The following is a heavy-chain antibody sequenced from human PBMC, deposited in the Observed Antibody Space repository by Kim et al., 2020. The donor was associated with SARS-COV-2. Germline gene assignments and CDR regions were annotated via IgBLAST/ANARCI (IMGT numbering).Heavy chain of an antibody. Sequence: SETLSLTCAVSGGSISSSNWWSWVRQPPGKGLEWIGEIYHSGSTNYNPSLKSRVTISVDKSKNQFSLKLSSVTAADTAVYYCARDLGQLWLRGSGQFDYWGQGTLVTVSS. D-gene: IGHD5-18*01. V-gene: IGHV4-4*02. J-gene: IGHJ4*02. CDR1: GGSISSSNW. CDR2: IYHSGST. CDR3: ARDLGQLWLRGSGQFDY.